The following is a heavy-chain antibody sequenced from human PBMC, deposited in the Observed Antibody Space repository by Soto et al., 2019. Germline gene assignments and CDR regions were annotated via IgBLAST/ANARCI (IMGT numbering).Heavy chain of an antibody. D-gene: IGHD3-10*01. CDR2: IIPIFGTA. CDR3: ARAEGSGSLWVL. V-gene: IGHV1-69*06. J-gene: IGHJ4*02. Sequence: GGSVKGSRKASWGTFSSYAISWGRQAPGQGLEWMGGIIPIFGTANYAQKFQGRVTITADKSTSTAYMELSSLRSEDTAVYYCARAEGSGSLWVLWGQGTLVTVSS. CDR1: WGTFSSYA.